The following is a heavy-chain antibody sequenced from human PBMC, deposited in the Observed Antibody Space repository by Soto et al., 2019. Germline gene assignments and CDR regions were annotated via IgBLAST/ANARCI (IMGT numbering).Heavy chain of an antibody. CDR1: GFTFDDYA. Sequence: GGSLRLSCAASGFTFDDYAMHWVRQAPGKGLEWVSGISWNSGSIGYADSVKGRFTISRDNAKNSLYLQMNSLRAEDTALYYCAKEDSLTIANGGSCFDYWGQGTLVTVSS. V-gene: IGHV3-9*01. CDR3: AKEDSLTIANGGSCFDY. J-gene: IGHJ4*02. CDR2: ISWNSGSI. D-gene: IGHD2-15*01.